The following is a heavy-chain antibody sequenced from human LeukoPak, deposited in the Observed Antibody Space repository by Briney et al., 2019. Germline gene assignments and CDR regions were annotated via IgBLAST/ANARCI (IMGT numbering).Heavy chain of an antibody. CDR3: AREGHYDFYPMGY. D-gene: IGHD3-3*01. V-gene: IGHV3-7*03. Sequence: GGSLRLSCAASGFTFSSYGMSWVRQAPGKGLEWVANIKQDGSEKYYVDSVKGRFTISRDNAKNSLYLQMNSLRAEDTAVYYCAREGHYDFYPMGYWGQGTLVTVSS. J-gene: IGHJ4*02. CDR1: GFTFSSYG. CDR2: IKQDGSEK.